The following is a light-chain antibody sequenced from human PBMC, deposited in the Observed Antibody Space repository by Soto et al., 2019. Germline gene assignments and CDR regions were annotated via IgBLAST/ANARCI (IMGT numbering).Light chain of an antibody. J-gene: IGKJ1*01. CDR2: GAS. V-gene: IGKV3-15*01. Sequence: EIVMTQSPATLSVSPGERATLSCRASQSVSSNLAWYQQKPGQAPRLLIYGASTRATGIPARFSGSGSGTEFTLTISSLQSEDFAVYYRQQYNNWPRTFGQGTKVE. CDR3: QQYNNWPRT. CDR1: QSVSSN.